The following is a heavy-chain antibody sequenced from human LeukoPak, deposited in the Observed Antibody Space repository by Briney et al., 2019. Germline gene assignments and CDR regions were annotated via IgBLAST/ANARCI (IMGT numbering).Heavy chain of an antibody. CDR3: ARSSGWYWSFDY. J-gene: IGHJ4*02. Sequence: PSETLSLTCTVSGGSISSYYWSWLRQPPGKGLEWIGYFSYSGSTDYNPSLKSRVTISVDTSKNQFSLNLSSVTAADTAVYYCARSSGWYWSFDYWGQGTPVTVSS. D-gene: IGHD6-19*01. CDR2: FSYSGST. CDR1: GGSISSYY. V-gene: IGHV4-59*08.